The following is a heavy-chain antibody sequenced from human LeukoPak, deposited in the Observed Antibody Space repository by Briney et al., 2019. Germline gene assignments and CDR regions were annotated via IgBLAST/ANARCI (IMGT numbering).Heavy chain of an antibody. Sequence: GASVKVSCKASGYTFTSYAMNWVRQAPGQGLEWMGWINPNSGDTNYAQKFQGRVTMTRDTFISTAYMELSRLRSDDTAVYYCARVRYRLAETYIDYWGQGTLVTVSS. CDR1: GYTFTSYA. CDR3: ARVRYRLAETYIDY. CDR2: INPNSGDT. J-gene: IGHJ4*02. V-gene: IGHV1-2*02. D-gene: IGHD3-16*01.